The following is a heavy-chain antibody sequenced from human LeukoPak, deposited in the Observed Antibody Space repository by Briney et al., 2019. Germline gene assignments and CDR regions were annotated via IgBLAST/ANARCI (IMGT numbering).Heavy chain of an antibody. D-gene: IGHD3-10*01. V-gene: IGHV3-33*01. CDR1: GFTFSSYG. J-gene: IGHJ6*02. CDR3: ARDTGSDISYYYGMDV. Sequence: PGGSLRLSCAASGFTFSSYGMHWVRQAPGKGLECVAVIWYDGSNKYYADSVKGRFTISRDNSKNTLYLQMNSLRAADTAVYCCARDTGSDISYYYGMDVWGQGTTVTVSS. CDR2: IWYDGSNK.